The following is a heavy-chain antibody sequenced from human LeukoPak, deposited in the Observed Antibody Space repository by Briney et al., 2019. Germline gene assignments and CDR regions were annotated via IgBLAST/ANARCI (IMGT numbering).Heavy chain of an antibody. Sequence: ASVKVSCKASGYTFTSYDINWVRQATGQGLEWMGWMNPNSGNTGYAQKFQGRVTMTRDTSISTAYMELSRLRSDDTAVYYCARGSGYYYVIDYWGQGTLVTVSS. V-gene: IGHV1-8*01. D-gene: IGHD3-22*01. CDR3: ARGSGYYYVIDY. CDR1: GYTFTSYD. CDR2: MNPNSGNT. J-gene: IGHJ4*02.